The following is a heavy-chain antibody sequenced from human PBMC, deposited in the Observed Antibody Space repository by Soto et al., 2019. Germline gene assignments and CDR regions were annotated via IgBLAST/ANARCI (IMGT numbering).Heavy chain of an antibody. V-gene: IGHV3-9*01. CDR2: ISWNSGSI. J-gene: IGHJ4*02. Sequence: EVQLVESGGGLVQPGRSLRLSCAASGFTFDDYAMHWVRQAPGKGLEWVSGISWNSGSIGYADSVKGRFTISRENAKNSLYLQMNSLRAEDTALYYCAKEYSGYDSLDYWGQGTLVTVSS. CDR1: GFTFDDYA. CDR3: AKEYSGYDSLDY. D-gene: IGHD5-12*01.